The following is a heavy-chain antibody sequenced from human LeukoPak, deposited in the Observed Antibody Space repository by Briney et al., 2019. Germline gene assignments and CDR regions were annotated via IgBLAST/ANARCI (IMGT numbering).Heavy chain of an antibody. CDR3: ARRENFAELSPDY. D-gene: IGHD3-10*01. J-gene: IGHJ4*02. CDR1: GYTFNAYW. CDR2: IDPSGSYT. Sequence: GESLKISCRGFGYTFNAYWITWVRQMPGKGLDWVGRIDPSGSYTNYSPSFQGHVTISADKSISTAYLQWSSLKPPDTAIYYCARRENFAELSPDYWGQGTLVTVSS. V-gene: IGHV5-10-1*01.